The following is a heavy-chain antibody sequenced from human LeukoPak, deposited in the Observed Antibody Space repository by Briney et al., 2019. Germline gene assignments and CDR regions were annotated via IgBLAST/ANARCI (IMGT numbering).Heavy chain of an antibody. CDR3: SSTYYYDSSGYYYSRDN. CDR2: IRSSPVGGTT. V-gene: IGHV3-49*03. J-gene: IGHJ4*02. CDR1: GFTFGDFA. D-gene: IGHD3-22*01. Sequence: GGSLRLSCTTSGFTFGDFAMTWFRQPPGKGMEWVSFIRSSPVGGTTQYAASVKGRFTISREDHKGVAYLLMNSLKTEDTAVYYCSSTYYYDSSGYYYSRDNWGQGTPVTVSS.